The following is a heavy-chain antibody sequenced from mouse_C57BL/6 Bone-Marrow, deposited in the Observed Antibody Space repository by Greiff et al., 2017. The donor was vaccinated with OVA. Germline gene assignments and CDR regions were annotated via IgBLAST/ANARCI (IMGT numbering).Heavy chain of an antibody. Sequence: VQLQESGPELVKPGASVKISCKASGYAFSSSWMNWVKQRPGKGLEWIGRIYPGDGDTNYNGKFKGKATLTADKSSSTAYMQLSSLTSEDSAVYFCARTLTTVVATRYFDVWGTGTTVTVSS. D-gene: IGHD1-1*01. J-gene: IGHJ1*03. CDR1: GYAFSSSW. V-gene: IGHV1-82*01. CDR2: IYPGDGDT. CDR3: ARTLTTVVATRYFDV.